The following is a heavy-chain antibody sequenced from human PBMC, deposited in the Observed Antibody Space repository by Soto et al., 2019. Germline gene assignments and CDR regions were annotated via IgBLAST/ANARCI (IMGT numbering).Heavy chain of an antibody. CDR1: GFTFTTYA. D-gene: IGHD3-10*01. Sequence: GASLKVSCKASGFTFTTYAMYWVRQSPGQSLEWMGWINAGNGATKYAQKFRGRVTMTTDTSTNTAYIELRRLRTDDTAVFYCVRDFIPSENSYFDTFGVWGQGTMVS. J-gene: IGHJ3*01. V-gene: IGHV1-3*01. CDR2: INAGNGAT. CDR3: VRDFIPSENSYFDTFGV.